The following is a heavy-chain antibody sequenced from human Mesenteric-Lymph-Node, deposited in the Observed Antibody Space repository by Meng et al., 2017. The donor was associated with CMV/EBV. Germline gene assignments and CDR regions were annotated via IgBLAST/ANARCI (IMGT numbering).Heavy chain of an antibody. V-gene: IGHV3-23*01. D-gene: IGHD2-2*01. CDR3: ASVGYYYGMDV. Sequence: GGSLRLSCAASGLTFSSYVMSWVRQAPGKGLEWVSAVSGSGDRTYSADSVKGRFTISRDNAKNSLYLQMNSLRAEDTAVYYCASVGYYYGMDVWGQGTTVTVSS. CDR1: GLTFSSYV. CDR2: VSGSGDRT. J-gene: IGHJ6*02.